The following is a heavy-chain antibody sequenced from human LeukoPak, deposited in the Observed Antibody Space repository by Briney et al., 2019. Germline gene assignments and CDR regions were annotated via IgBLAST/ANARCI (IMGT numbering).Heavy chain of an antibody. CDR2: INHSGSP. J-gene: IGHJ5*02. CDR3: ARWRGYCSSTSCNKNWFDH. D-gene: IGHD2-2*01. V-gene: IGHV4-34*01. CDR1: GGSFSGYY. Sequence: SETLSLTCAVYGGSFSGYYWSWIRQPPGKGLEWIGEINHSGSPNYNPSLKSRVTISVDNSKNQFSLKLSSGTAADTAVYYCARWRGYCSSTSCNKNWFDHWGQGTLVTVSS.